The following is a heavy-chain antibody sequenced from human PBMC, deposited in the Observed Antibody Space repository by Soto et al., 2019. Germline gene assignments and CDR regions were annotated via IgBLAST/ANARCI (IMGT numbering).Heavy chain of an antibody. CDR3: AKPDDCSSTSCYTSGSRWYYYGMDV. D-gene: IGHD2-2*02. CDR2: ISGSGGST. V-gene: IGHV3-23*01. J-gene: IGHJ6*02. Sequence: GGSLRLSCAASGFTFSSYAMSWVRQAPGKGLEWVSAISGSGGSTYYADSVKGRSTISRDNSKNTLYLQMNSLRAEDTAVYYCAKPDDCSSTSCYTSGSRWYYYGMDVWGQGTTVTVSS. CDR1: GFTFSSYA.